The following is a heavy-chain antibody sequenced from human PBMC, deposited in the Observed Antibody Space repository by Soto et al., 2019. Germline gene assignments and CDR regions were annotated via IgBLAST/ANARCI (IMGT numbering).Heavy chain of an antibody. Sequence: GGSLRLSCAVSGFTFSSYSVNWVRQTPRKGLEWVSYISSSSNTIYYADSVKGRFTVSTDNAKNSLYLQMNSLRDEDTAVYYCARSLYGLDYWSQGTLVTV. V-gene: IGHV3-48*02. CDR2: ISSSSNTI. J-gene: IGHJ4*02. CDR3: ARSLYGLDY. D-gene: IGHD3-10*01. CDR1: GFTFSSYS.